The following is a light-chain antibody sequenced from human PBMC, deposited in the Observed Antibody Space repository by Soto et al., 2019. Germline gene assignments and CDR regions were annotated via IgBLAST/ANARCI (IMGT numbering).Light chain of an antibody. CDR2: DAS. CDR3: QQFDDLPLT. V-gene: IGKV3-15*01. CDR1: ESVSRN. Sequence: EVVMTQSPATLSVSPGERATLSCRASESVSRNLAWYQQKPGQAPRLLIYDASTRATGIPDRFSGSGSGTDFSFTINSLQPEDIATYYCQQFDDLPLTFGGGTKVEI. J-gene: IGKJ4*01.